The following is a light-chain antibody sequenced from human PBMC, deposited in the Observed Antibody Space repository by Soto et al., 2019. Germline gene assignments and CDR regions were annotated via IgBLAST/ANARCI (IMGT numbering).Light chain of an antibody. CDR2: AAS. CDR3: QHYNDWRWM. Sequence: EIVMTQSPATLSVSPGEGAALSCMASQSISSKLAWYQQKPGQAPRLLIYAASTRATGVPARFSGSGSGTEFTLTSSSLQSEDLAVYYCQHYNDWRWMCGQGTKVEIK. CDR1: QSISSK. J-gene: IGKJ1*01. V-gene: IGKV3-15*01.